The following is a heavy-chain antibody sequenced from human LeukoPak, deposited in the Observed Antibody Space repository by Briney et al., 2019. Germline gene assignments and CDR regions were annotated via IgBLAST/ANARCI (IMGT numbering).Heavy chain of an antibody. D-gene: IGHD3-3*01. CDR2: ISYDGSNK. CDR3: ARPRLEWLLWGWFDP. CDR1: GFTFSTYT. V-gene: IGHV3-30*04. J-gene: IGHJ5*02. Sequence: GRSLRLSCVASGFTFSTYTMHWVRQPPGKGLEWVAIISYDGSNKYYADSVKGRFTISRDNSKNTVYLQMNSLRAEETAVYYCARPRLEWLLWGWFDPWGQGTLVTVSS.